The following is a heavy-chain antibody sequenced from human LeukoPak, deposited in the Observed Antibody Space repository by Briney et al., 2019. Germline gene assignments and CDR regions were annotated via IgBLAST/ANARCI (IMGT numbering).Heavy chain of an antibody. D-gene: IGHD3-9*01. V-gene: IGHV5-10-1*01. Sequence: GESLKISCKGSGYSFTSYWISWVRQMPGKGLEWMGRIDPSDSYTNYSPSFQGLVTISADKSISTAYLQWSSLKASDTAMFFWPKPQYDILTGSKGFDYWGQGTLVTVSS. CDR1: GYSFTSYW. CDR3: PKPQYDILTGSKGFDY. J-gene: IGHJ4*02. CDR2: IDPSDSYT.